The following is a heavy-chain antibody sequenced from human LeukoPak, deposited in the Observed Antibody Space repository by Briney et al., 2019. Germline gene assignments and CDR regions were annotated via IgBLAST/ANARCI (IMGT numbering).Heavy chain of an antibody. Sequence: SETLSLTCTVSGGSISSYYWRWIRQPAGKGLEWIGRIYTSGSTNYNPSLKSRVTMSVDTSKNQFSLKLSSVTAADTAVYYRAAGFRDCSSTSCYTEHDYYYYYGMDVWGQGTTVTVSS. CDR1: GGSISSYY. CDR2: IYTSGST. J-gene: IGHJ6*02. CDR3: AAGFRDCSSTSCYTEHDYYYYYGMDV. V-gene: IGHV4-4*07. D-gene: IGHD2-2*02.